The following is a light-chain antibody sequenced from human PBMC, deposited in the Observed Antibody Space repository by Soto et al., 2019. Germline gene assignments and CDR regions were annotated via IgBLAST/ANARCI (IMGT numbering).Light chain of an antibody. Sequence: DIPMTQSPSSLSASVGDRVTITRRASQRIYNYLNWYQQKPGKAPKLLIFAASTLQSGVPSRFSGSGSGTDFTLTISSLLPEDFAIYYCQQSYSAPFTFGPGTKVDIK. J-gene: IGKJ3*01. CDR2: AAS. CDR3: QQSYSAPFT. CDR1: QRIYNY. V-gene: IGKV1-39*01.